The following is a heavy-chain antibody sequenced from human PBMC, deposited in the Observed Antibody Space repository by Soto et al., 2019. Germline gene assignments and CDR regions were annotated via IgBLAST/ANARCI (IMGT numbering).Heavy chain of an antibody. CDR3: ARGTVANFDY. D-gene: IGHD6-19*01. Sequence: GASVKVSCKASGYTFTRQNMHWVRQAPGQGLEWMGIINPSGGSTRYAQKFQGRVTMTRDTSTSTVYMELSSLRSEDTAVYYCARGTVANFDYWGQGTLVTVSS. J-gene: IGHJ4*02. V-gene: IGHV1-46*03. CDR2: INPSGGST. CDR1: GYTFTRQN.